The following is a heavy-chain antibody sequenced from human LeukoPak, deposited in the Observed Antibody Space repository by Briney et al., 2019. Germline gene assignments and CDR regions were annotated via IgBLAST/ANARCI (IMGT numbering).Heavy chain of an antibody. Sequence: PGGSLRLSCAASGFTFSSEAMSWVRQAPGKGLEWGSGISGSGGSTYYADSVKGRFTISRDNSKNTLYLQMNSLRAEDTAVFYCAKDLSSGWYVFDYWGQGALVTVSS. V-gene: IGHV3-23*01. D-gene: IGHD6-19*01. CDR1: GFTFSSEA. J-gene: IGHJ4*02. CDR2: ISGSGGST. CDR3: AKDLSSGWYVFDY.